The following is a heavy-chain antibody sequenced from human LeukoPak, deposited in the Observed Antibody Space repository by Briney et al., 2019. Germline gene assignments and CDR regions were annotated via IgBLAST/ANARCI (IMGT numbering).Heavy chain of an antibody. CDR2: ISYDGSNK. CDR1: GFSFSSYG. CDR3: AKPEKGRGYSYGPGSMDV. Sequence: GRSLRLSCAASGFSFSSYGMYGVCHGPRQGLEWVAVISYDGSNKYYADSVKGRFTISRDDSKNTLYLQMNSLRAEDTAVYYCAKPEKGRGYSYGPGSMDVWGQGTTVTVSS. V-gene: IGHV3-30*18. D-gene: IGHD5-18*01. J-gene: IGHJ6*02.